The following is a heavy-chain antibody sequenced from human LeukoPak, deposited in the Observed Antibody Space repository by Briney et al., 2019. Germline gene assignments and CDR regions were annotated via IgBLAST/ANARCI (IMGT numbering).Heavy chain of an antibody. CDR3: AKVLYSGSYSPYYYAMDV. CDR1: EFTFSSFA. V-gene: IGHV3-23*01. CDR2: ISGSGGST. Sequence: GALRLSCVASEFTFSSFAMSWVRQAPGKGLDWVSAISGSGGSTYYADSVKGRFTVSRDNSKNTLYLQMNSLRAEDTAVYFCAKVLYSGSYSPYYYAMDVWGQGTTVTVSS. J-gene: IGHJ6*02. D-gene: IGHD1-26*01.